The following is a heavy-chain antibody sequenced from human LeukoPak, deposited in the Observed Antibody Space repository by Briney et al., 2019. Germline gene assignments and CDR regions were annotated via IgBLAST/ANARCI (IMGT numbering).Heavy chain of an antibody. CDR2: IYPGDSDT. D-gene: IGHD3-22*01. CDR1: GYSFTSYW. Sequence: GESLKISCKGSGYSFTSYWIGWVRQMPGKGLEWMGIIYPGDSDTRYSPSFQGQVTISADKSISTAYLQWSSLKASDTAMYYRARQMGSSGYYRYMDVWGKGTTVTVSS. CDR3: ARQMGSSGYYRYMDV. J-gene: IGHJ6*03. V-gene: IGHV5-51*01.